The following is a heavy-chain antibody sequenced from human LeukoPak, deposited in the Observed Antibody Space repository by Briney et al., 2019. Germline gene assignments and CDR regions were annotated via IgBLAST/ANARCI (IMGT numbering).Heavy chain of an antibody. Sequence: GGSLRLSCAASEFTFSNYWMSWVGRAPGKGREWVANIKQDGSEKYYVDSVKGRFTISRDNAKNSLYLQMNSLGAEDTAVYYCARDKSSGWYGIWGQGTMVTVSS. D-gene: IGHD6-19*01. J-gene: IGHJ3*02. V-gene: IGHV3-7*01. CDR2: IKQDGSEK. CDR3: ARDKSSGWYGI. CDR1: EFTFSNYW.